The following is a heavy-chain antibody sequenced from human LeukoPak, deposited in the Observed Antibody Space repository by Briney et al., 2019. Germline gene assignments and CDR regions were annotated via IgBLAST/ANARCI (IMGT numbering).Heavy chain of an antibody. CDR2: INHSGST. D-gene: IGHD2-2*02. V-gene: IGHV4-34*01. CDR1: GGSFSGYY. J-gene: IGHJ4*02. Sequence: SETLSLTCAVYGGSFSGYYWSWIRQPPGKGLEWIGEINHSGSTNYNPSLKSRVTISVDTSKNQFSLKLCSVTAADTAVYYCARGGRYCSSTSCYIDYWGQGTLVTVSS. CDR3: ARGGRYCSSTSCYIDY.